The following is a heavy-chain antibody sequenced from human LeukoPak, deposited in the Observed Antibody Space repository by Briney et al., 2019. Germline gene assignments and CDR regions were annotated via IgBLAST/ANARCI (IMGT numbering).Heavy chain of an antibody. V-gene: IGHV3-21*01. CDR2: ISSSSSYI. J-gene: IGHJ3*02. CDR1: GFTFSSYS. Sequence: GGSLRLSCAASGFTFSSYSMNWVRLAPGKGLEWVSSISSSSSYIYYADSVKGRFTISRDNAKNSLYLQMNSLRAEDTAVYYCARDSGSYYDSSGYYGDAFDIWGQGTMVTVSS. D-gene: IGHD3-22*01. CDR3: ARDSGSYYDSSGYYGDAFDI.